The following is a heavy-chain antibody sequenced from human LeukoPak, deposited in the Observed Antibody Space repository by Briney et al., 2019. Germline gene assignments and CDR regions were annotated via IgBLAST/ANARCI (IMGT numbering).Heavy chain of an antibody. CDR1: GFSFSSYW. D-gene: IGHD6-13*01. V-gene: IGHV3-7*01. J-gene: IGHJ4*02. Sequence: GGSLRLSCAASGFSFSSYWMSWVRHTPGKGLEWVANIKQDGSEKYYVDSVKGRFTISKDNAKNSLYLQMNSLRVEDTAVYYCAKIGGGGYDFDSSSWFFDYWGQGTLVTVSS. CDR3: AKIGGGGYDFDSSSWFFDY. CDR2: IKQDGSEK.